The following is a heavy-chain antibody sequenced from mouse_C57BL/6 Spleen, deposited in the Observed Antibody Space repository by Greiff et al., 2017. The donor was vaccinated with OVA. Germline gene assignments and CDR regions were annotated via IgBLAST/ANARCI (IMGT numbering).Heavy chain of an antibody. CDR2: IWRGGST. D-gene: IGHD1-1*01. V-gene: IGHV2-5*01. Sequence: VQVVESGPGLVQPSQSLSITCTVSGFSLTSYGVHWVRQSPGKGLEWLGVIWRGGSTDYNAAFMSRLSITKDNSKSQVFFKMNSLQADDTAIYYCAKEAFVTTVVEGAMDYWGQGTSVTVSS. CDR3: AKEAFVTTVVEGAMDY. CDR1: GFSLTSYG. J-gene: IGHJ4*01.